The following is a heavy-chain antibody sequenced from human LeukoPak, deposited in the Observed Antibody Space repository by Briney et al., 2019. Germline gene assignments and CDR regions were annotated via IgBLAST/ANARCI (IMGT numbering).Heavy chain of an antibody. CDR1: GVSINTCCYY. CDR3: ATVGAVAGQDYWSYMDV. Sequence: SETLSLTCDVSGVSINTCCYYWTWIGQPPGKGLEWIVYKYYSGSTRYNSSLRSRLTISLDSSKNQFSPRLTSVTAADTAVYYCATVGAVAGQDYWSYMDVWGKGTTVTVSS. D-gene: IGHD6-19*01. V-gene: IGHV4-61*01. J-gene: IGHJ6*03. CDR2: KYYSGST.